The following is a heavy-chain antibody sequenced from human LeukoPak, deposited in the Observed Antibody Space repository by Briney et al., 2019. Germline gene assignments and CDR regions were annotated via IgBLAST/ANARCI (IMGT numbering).Heavy chain of an antibody. J-gene: IGHJ6*02. D-gene: IGHD1-14*01. CDR3: ARDRTYNTYREFSYGMDV. V-gene: IGHV1-2*04. CDR1: GYTFTSNY. Sequence: ASVKVSCKASGYTFTSNYMHWVRQAPGQGLEWMGWINPNSGGTNYAQKFQGWVTMTRDTSISTAYMELSRLRSDDTAVYYCARDRTYNTYREFSYGMDVWGQGTTVTVSS. CDR2: INPNSGGT.